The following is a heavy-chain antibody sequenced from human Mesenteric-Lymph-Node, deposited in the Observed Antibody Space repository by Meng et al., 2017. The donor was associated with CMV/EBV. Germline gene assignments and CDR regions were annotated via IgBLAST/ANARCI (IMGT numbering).Heavy chain of an antibody. CDR1: GFIFSDYW. Sequence: GESLKISCAASGFIFSDYWMTWVRQAPGKGLEWVANIKEDGSEIYYADSVKGRFTISRDNAKNSLYLQMNSLRAEDTAVYYCARDRQGKDYWGQGTLVTVSS. V-gene: IGHV3-7*01. CDR2: IKEDGSEI. CDR3: ARDRQGKDY. J-gene: IGHJ4*02.